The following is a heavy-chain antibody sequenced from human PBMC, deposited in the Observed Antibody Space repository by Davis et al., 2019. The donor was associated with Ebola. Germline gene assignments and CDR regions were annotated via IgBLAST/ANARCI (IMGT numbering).Heavy chain of an antibody. Sequence: PGGSLRLSCAVYGGSFSGYYWSWIRQPPGKGLEWIGEINHSGSTNYNPSLKSRVTISVDTSKNQFSLKLSSVTAADTAVYYCARDTYYFDYWGQGTLVTVSS. J-gene: IGHJ4*02. V-gene: IGHV4-34*01. CDR1: GGSFSGYY. CDR3: ARDTYYFDY. D-gene: IGHD3-16*01. CDR2: INHSGST.